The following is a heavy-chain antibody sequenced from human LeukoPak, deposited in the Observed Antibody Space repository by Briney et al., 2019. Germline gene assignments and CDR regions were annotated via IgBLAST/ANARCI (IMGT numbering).Heavy chain of an antibody. CDR3: ARSHYYYNSSGYHCEY. CDR1: AYTFTVNY. D-gene: IGHD3-22*01. J-gene: IGHJ4*02. V-gene: IGHV1-2*02. CDR2: INPNSGGT. Sequence: GASVKVSCTSSAYTFTVNYMYLVRQAPGQGLEWMGWINPNSGGTNYAQKFQGRVTMTRDTSISTAYMELSKLRSDDTAVYYCARSHYYYNSSGYHCEYWGQGALVTVSS.